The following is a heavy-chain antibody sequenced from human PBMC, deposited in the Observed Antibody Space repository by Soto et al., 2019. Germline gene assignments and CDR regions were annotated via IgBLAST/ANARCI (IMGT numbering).Heavy chain of an antibody. CDR1: GFTFSNYA. J-gene: IGHJ5*02. CDR2: ISGSGNST. Sequence: EVQLLESGGGLVQPGGSLRLSCAVSGFTFSNYAMSWVRQAPGKGLEWVSAISGSGNSTNYADSVKGRFTISRDNSKNTVYLQMNSLRAEDTAVDYCARDVWELLRGFDPWGQGTLVTVSS. CDR3: ARDVWELLRGFDP. D-gene: IGHD1-26*01. V-gene: IGHV3-23*01.